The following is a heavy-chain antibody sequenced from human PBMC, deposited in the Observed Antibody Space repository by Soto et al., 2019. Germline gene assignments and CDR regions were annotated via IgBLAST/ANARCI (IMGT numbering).Heavy chain of an antibody. CDR1: GGSISSVGYY. V-gene: IGHV4-31*03. D-gene: IGHD6-13*01. CDR2: IYYSGST. J-gene: IGHJ6*02. Sequence: SLTCTVSGGSISSVGYYWSWIRQHRGKGLEWIGYIYYSGSTYYNPSLKSRVTISVDTSKNQFSLKLSSVTAADTAVYYCARVEIRHSCIWYAGYSSYGMDFRCPAPSLTLSS. CDR3: ARVEIRHSCIWYAGYSSYGMDF.